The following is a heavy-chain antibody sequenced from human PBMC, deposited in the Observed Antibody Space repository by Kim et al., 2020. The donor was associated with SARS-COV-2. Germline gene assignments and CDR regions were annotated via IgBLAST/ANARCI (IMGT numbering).Heavy chain of an antibody. Sequence: GGSLRLSCAASGFTVSSNYMSWVRQAPGKGLEWVSVIYSCGSTYYADSVKGRFTISRDNSKNTLYLQMNSLRAEDTAVYYCARDGLMVRGVGDYWGQGTLVTVSS. CDR2: IYSCGST. V-gene: IGHV3-53*01. D-gene: IGHD3-10*01. CDR3: ARDGLMVRGVGDY. CDR1: GFTVSSNY. J-gene: IGHJ4*02.